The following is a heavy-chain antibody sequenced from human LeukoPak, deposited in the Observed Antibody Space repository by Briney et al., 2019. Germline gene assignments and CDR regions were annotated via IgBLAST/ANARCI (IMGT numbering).Heavy chain of an antibody. J-gene: IGHJ4*02. CDR3: ARGNFYSGSGSSPLDY. CDR2: INSDGSRT. CDR1: GFTFNSYW. Sequence: PGGSLRLSCAASGFTFNSYWMHWVRQVPGKGLVWVSRINSDGSRTNYVDSAKGRFTISRDNAKNTLFLQMNSLGAEDSAVYYCARGNFYSGSGSSPLDYWGQGTLVTVSS. D-gene: IGHD3-10*01. V-gene: IGHV3-74*01.